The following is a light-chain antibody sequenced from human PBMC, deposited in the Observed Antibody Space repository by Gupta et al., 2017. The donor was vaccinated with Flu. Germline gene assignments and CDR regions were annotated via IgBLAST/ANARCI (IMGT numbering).Light chain of an antibody. CDR2: GAS. CDR1: QNIRSD. Sequence: EIVMTQSPVTLSVSPGERVTLSCRASQNIRSDLVWYQQKPGQAPRLLIYGASSRAEGITVRCSGRGDDTEFNLTIDSRQSEDYEVYYCQQDEKGHPIYTFGQGTKVEVK. J-gene: IGKJ2*01. V-gene: IGKV3D-15*01. CDR3: QQDEKGHPIYT.